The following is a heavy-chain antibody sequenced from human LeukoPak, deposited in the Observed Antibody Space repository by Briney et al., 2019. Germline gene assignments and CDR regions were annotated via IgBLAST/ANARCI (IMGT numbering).Heavy chain of an antibody. D-gene: IGHD5-18*01. Sequence: GGSLRLSCAASGFTFSNAWMSWVRQAPGKGLEWVGRIKSKTDGGATDYAAPVKGRFTISRDDSKDTLYLQMNSLKTEDTAVYYCSRHTTMAEFDYWGQGILVTVSS. CDR3: SRHTTMAEFDY. CDR2: IKSKTDGGAT. V-gene: IGHV3-15*01. J-gene: IGHJ4*02. CDR1: GFTFSNAW.